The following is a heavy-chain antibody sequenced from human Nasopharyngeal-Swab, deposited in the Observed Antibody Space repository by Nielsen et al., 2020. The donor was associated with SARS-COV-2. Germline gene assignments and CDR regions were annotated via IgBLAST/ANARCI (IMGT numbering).Heavy chain of an antibody. CDR3: ARARITMIVVVDAFDI. CDR2: IYYSGST. D-gene: IGHD3-22*01. CDR1: GGSISSGGYY. V-gene: IGHV4-31*03. J-gene: IGHJ3*02. Sequence: SETLSLTCTVSGGSISSGGYYWSWIRQHPGKGLEWIGYIYYSGSTYYNPSLKSRVTISVDTSKNQFSLKLSSVTAADTAAYYCARARITMIVVVDAFDIWGQETMVTVSS.